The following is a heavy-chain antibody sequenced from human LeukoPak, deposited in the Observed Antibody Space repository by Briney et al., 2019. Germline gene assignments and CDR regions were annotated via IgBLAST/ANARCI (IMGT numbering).Heavy chain of an antibody. Sequence: GESLKISCAASGFTFSRYAMSWVRQAPGKGLEWVSAISGSGGSTYYADSVKGRFTISRDNSKNTLYLQMNSLRAEDTAVYYCAKGYGGNSGGWGQGTLVTVSS. V-gene: IGHV3-23*01. D-gene: IGHD4-23*01. CDR1: GFTFSRYA. CDR3: AKGYGGNSGG. J-gene: IGHJ4*02. CDR2: ISGSGGST.